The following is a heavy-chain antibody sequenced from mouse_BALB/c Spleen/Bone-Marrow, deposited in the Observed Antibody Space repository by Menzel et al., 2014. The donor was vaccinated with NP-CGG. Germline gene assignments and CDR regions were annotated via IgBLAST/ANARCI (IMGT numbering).Heavy chain of an antibody. V-gene: IGHV2-6-4*01. Sequence: VKLVESGPGLVAPSQSLSITCTVSEFSLSRYSVHWVRQPPGKGLEWLGMIWGGGSTDYNSALKSRLNISKVNSKSLVFLKMNSLQTDDTAMYYCARMYYAYAMDYWGQGTSVTVSS. CDR1: EFSLSRYS. J-gene: IGHJ4*01. CDR3: ARMYYAYAMDY. D-gene: IGHD1-1*01. CDR2: IWGGGST.